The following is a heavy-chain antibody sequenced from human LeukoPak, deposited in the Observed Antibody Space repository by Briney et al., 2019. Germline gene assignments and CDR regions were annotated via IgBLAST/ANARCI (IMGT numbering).Heavy chain of an antibody. V-gene: IGHV1-2*06. CDR1: GYTFTGYY. CDR3: AKDPFYCTNGVCSQYYFDY. CDR2: INPNSGGT. D-gene: IGHD2-8*01. Sequence: GASVKVSCKASGYTFTGYYMYWVRQAPGQGLEWMGRINPNSGGTDYAQNFQGRVTMTRDTSISTAYMELSRLRSDDTAVYYCAKDPFYCTNGVCSQYYFDYWGQGTLVTVSS. J-gene: IGHJ4*02.